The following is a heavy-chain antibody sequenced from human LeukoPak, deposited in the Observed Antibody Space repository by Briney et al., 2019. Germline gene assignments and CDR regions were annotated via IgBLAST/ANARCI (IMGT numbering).Heavy chain of an antibody. D-gene: IGHD1-26*01. CDR1: GYTFTSYY. V-gene: IGHV1-2*06. CDR3: ARDNSGSYYGA. Sequence: ASVKVSCKASGYTFTSYYMHWVRQAPGQGLEWMGRINPNSGGTNYAQKFQGRVTMTRDTSIGTAYMELSRLRSDDTAVYYCARDNSGSYYGAWGQGTLVTVSS. CDR2: INPNSGGT. J-gene: IGHJ5*02.